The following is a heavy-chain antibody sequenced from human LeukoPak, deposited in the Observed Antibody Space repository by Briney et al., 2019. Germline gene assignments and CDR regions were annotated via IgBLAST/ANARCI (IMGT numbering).Heavy chain of an antibody. V-gene: IGHV4-61*02. J-gene: IGHJ5*02. CDR3: AREPADPRDKRFDP. Sequence: SETLSLTCTVSGGSIGSGSYYWSWIRQPAGKGLEWIGRIYTSGSTNYNPSLKSRVTKSVDTSKNQFSLKLSSVTAADTAVYYCAREPADPRDKRFDPWGQGTLVTVSS. CDR2: IYTSGST. CDR1: GGSIGSGSYY. D-gene: IGHD2-2*01.